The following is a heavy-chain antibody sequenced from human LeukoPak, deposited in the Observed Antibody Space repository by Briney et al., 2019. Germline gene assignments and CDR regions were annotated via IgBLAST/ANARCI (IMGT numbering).Heavy chain of an antibody. Sequence: GGSLRLSCAASGFTFSSYWTHWVRQAPGKGLVWVSRINSDGSSTSYADSVKGRFTISRDNAKNTLYLQMSSLRAEDTAVYYCARVEGYCSSTSCYTPHYWGQGTLVTVSS. CDR1: GFTFSSYW. V-gene: IGHV3-74*01. D-gene: IGHD2-2*02. CDR2: INSDGSST. CDR3: ARVEGYCSSTSCYTPHY. J-gene: IGHJ4*02.